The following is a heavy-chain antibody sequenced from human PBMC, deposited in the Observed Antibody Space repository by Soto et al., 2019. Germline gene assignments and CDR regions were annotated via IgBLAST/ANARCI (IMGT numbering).Heavy chain of an antibody. Sequence: QVQLQQWGAGLLKLSETLSLTCAVYGGSFSGYYWSWIRQPPGKGLEWIGEINHSGSTNYNPSLKSRVTISVDTSKNQFSLKLSSVTAADTAVYYCARGLIYYYDRAFDIWGQGTMVTVSS. CDR3: ARGLIYYYDRAFDI. V-gene: IGHV4-34*01. CDR2: INHSGST. CDR1: GGSFSGYY. D-gene: IGHD3-22*01. J-gene: IGHJ3*02.